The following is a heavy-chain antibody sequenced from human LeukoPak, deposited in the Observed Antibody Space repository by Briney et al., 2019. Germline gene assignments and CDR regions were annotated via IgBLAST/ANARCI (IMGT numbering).Heavy chain of an antibody. D-gene: IGHD3-22*01. V-gene: IGHV3-33*06. CDR3: AKDYYDSSGYDAFDI. CDR1: GFTFSSYG. CDR2: IWYDGSNK. Sequence: GGSLRLSCAASGFTFSSYGMHRVRRAPGKGLEWVAVIWYDGSNKYYAESVKGRFTISRDNSKNTLYLQMNSLRAEDTAVYYCAKDYYDSSGYDAFDIWGQGTMVTVSS. J-gene: IGHJ3*02.